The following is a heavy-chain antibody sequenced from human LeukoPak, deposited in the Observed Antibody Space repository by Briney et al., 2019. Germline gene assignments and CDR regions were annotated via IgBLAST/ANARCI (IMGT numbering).Heavy chain of an antibody. V-gene: IGHV3-9*01. CDR2: ISWNSGSI. CDR1: GFTFDDYA. J-gene: IGHJ4*02. Sequence: PGGSLRLSCAASGFTFDDYAMHWVRQAPGKGLEWVSGISWNSGSIGYADSVKGRFTISRDNAKNSLYLQMNSLRAEDTAVYYCARAGGGYGYFDYWGQGTLVTVSS. D-gene: IGHD3-22*01. CDR3: ARAGGGYGYFDY.